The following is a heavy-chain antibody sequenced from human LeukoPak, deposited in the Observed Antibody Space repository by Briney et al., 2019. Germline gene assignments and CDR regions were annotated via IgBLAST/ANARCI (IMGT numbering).Heavy chain of an antibody. V-gene: IGHV3-7*01. CDR1: GFTFSSYW. CDR3: ASAPTGGHFDS. J-gene: IGHJ4*02. CDR2: IKQDGSAK. Sequence: PGGSLRLSCAASGFTFSSYWMSWVRQAPGKGLEWVANIKQDGSAKYYVDSVKGRFTISRDNAKNSLYLQMNSLRAEDTAVYYCASAPTGGHFDSWGQGTLVTVSS. D-gene: IGHD7-27*01.